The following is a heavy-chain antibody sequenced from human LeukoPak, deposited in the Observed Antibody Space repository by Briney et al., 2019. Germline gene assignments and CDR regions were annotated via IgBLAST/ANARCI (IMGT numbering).Heavy chain of an antibody. CDR2: IYSGGST. D-gene: IGHD3-22*01. CDR1: GFTVSSNY. CDR3: ARGVIVEDYYFDY. V-gene: IGHV3-53*01. J-gene: IGHJ4*02. Sequence: TGGSLRLSCAASGFTVSSNYMSWVRQAPGKGLEWVSVIYSGGSTYYADSVKGRFTISRDNSKNTLYLQMNSLRAEDTAVYYCARGVIVEDYYFDYWGQGTLVTVSS.